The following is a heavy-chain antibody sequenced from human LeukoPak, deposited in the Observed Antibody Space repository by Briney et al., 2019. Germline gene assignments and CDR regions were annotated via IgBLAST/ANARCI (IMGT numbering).Heavy chain of an antibody. V-gene: IGHV1-8*01. D-gene: IGHD6-6*01. CDR1: GYTFTSYD. Sequence: ASVKVSCKASGYTFTSYDINWVRQATGQGLEWMGWMNPNSGNTGYAQKFQGRVTMTRNTSISTAYMELSSLRSEDTAVYYCARTGNPSMAAPDWGQGTLVTVSS. CDR2: MNPNSGNT. J-gene: IGHJ4*02. CDR3: ARTGNPSMAAPD.